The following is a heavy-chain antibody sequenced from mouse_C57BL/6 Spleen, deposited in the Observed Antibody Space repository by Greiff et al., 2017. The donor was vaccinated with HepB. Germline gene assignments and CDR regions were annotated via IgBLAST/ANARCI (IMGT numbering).Heavy chain of an antibody. D-gene: IGHD1-1*01. CDR3: ARENYYGPFDY. CDR1: GYTFTSYW. CDR2: INPSNGGT. Sequence: VQLQQSGAELVKPGASVKLSCKASGYTFTSYWMHWVKQRPGQGLEWIGNINPSNGGTNYNEKFKSKATLTVDKSSSTAYMQLSSLTSEDSAVYYCARENYYGPFDYWGQGTTLTVSS. V-gene: IGHV1-53*01. J-gene: IGHJ2*01.